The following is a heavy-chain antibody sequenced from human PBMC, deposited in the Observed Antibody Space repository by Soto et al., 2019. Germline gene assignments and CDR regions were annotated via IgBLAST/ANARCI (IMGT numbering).Heavy chain of an antibody. CDR1: GFPFGIYA. CDR2: ISGSGDSI. D-gene: IGHD6-13*01. J-gene: IGHJ4*02. CDR3: ARVAPEYSSTPRRFDF. V-gene: IGHV3-23*01. Sequence: PGGSLRHSCAASGFPFGIYAMGWVRQAPGKGLEWVSSISGSGDSIYYAHSVNGRFTISRDKTKNTLDLHMNSLSAEDTAVYHCARVAPEYSSTPRRFDFWGQGTLVTVSS.